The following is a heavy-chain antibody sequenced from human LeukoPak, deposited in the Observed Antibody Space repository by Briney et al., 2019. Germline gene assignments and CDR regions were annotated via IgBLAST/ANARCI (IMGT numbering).Heavy chain of an antibody. CDR3: ARGLRSSGWYGHWYFDL. J-gene: IGHJ2*01. V-gene: IGHV4-59*01. Sequence: SETLSLTCTVSGGSISSYYWSWIRQPPGKGLEWIGYIYYSGSTNYNPSLKSRVTISVDTSKNQFSLKLSSVTAADTAVCYCARGLRSSGWYGHWYFDLWGRGTLVTVSS. CDR2: IYYSGST. D-gene: IGHD6-19*01. CDR1: GGSISSYY.